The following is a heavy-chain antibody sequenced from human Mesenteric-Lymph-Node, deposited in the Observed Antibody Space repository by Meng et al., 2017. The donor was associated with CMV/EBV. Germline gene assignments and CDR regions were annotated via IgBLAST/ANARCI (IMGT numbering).Heavy chain of an antibody. J-gene: IGHJ4*02. CDR1: GGTFRSYA. Sequence: SGGTFRSYAISWVRQAPGQGLEWMGGIIPIFGTANYAQKFQGRVTITTDESTSTAYMELSSLRSEDTAVYYCARVGGVVVPAAPLDYWGQGTLVTVSS. D-gene: IGHD2-2*01. CDR3: ARVGGVVVPAAPLDY. CDR2: IIPIFGTA. V-gene: IGHV1-69*05.